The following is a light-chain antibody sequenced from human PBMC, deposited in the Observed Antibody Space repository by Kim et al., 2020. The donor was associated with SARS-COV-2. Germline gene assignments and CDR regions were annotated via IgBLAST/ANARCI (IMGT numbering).Light chain of an antibody. Sequence: PRVTTSSSAISSNILFNPVILYHLPPGAAPKLLFYCYDERPSGVPYRFAASRSGTSASLAFSGLQSEDEAYYYCAAWDNTVNGMLFGGGTQLTVL. CDR2: CYD. J-gene: IGLJ2*01. CDR1: SSNILFNP. V-gene: IGLV1-44*01. CDR3: AAWDNTVNGML.